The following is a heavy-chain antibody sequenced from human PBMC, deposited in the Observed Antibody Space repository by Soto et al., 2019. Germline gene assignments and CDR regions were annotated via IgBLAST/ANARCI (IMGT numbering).Heavy chain of an antibody. CDR2: IYYSGST. CDR1: GGSISSGDYY. CDR3: ARLLAARRRWAFDY. V-gene: IGHV4-30-4*01. Sequence: TLSLTCSVSGGSISSGDYYWSWIRQPPGKGLEWIGYIYYSGSTYYNPSLKSRVTISVDTSKNQFSLKLSSVTAADTAVYYCARLLAARRRWAFDYWGQGTRVPVSS. D-gene: IGHD6-6*01. J-gene: IGHJ4*02.